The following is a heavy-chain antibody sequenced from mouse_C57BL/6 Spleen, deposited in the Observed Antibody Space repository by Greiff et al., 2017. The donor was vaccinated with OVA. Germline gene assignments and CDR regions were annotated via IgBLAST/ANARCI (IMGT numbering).Heavy chain of an antibody. V-gene: IGHV2-2*01. Sequence: QVQLKESGPGLVQPSQSLSITCTVSGFSLTSYGVHWVRQSPGKGLEWLGVIWSGGSTDYNAAFISRLSISKDNSKCQVFFKMNSLQADDTAIYYCARINYSNPYAMDYWGQGTSVTVSS. CDR1: GFSLTSYG. J-gene: IGHJ4*01. CDR2: IWSGGST. D-gene: IGHD2-5*01. CDR3: ARINYSNPYAMDY.